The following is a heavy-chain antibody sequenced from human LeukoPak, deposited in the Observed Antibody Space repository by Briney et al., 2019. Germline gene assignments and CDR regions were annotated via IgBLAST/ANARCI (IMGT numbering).Heavy chain of an antibody. V-gene: IGHV4-31*03. CDR1: GGSISSGGYY. J-gene: IGHJ5*02. D-gene: IGHD2-15*01. CDR3: AREVSGGINWFDP. Sequence: SETLSLTCTVSGGSISSGGYYRSWIRQHPGKGLEWIGYIYYSGSTYYNPSLKSRVTISVDTSKNQFSLKLSSVTAADTAVYYCAREVSGGINWFDPWGQGTLVTVSS. CDR2: IYYSGST.